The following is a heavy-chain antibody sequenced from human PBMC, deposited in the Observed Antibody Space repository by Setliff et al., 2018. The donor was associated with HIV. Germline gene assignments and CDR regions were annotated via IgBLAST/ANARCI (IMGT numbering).Heavy chain of an antibody. CDR3: AREGGGHSTAFDY. Sequence: SVKVSCKASGGTFSSYAISWVRQAPGQGLEWMGRILPIFGTTNHAQKFQGRVTITADKSTSTAYMELSSLRSEDTAVYYCAREGGGHSTAFDYWGQGTLVTVSS. V-gene: IGHV1-69*06. D-gene: IGHD4-17*01. CDR1: GGTFSSYA. CDR2: ILPIFGTT. J-gene: IGHJ4*02.